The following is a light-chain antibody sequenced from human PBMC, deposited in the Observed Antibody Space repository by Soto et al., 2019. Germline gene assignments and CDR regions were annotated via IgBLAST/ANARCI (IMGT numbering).Light chain of an antibody. Sequence: QSALTQSASVSGSPGQSITISCTGTSSDVGSYNLVSWYQQHPGKAPKLMIYEGTKRPSGVSNRFSGSKSGNTASLTISGLQAEDEADYYCCSYAGSSTFPYVFGTGTKLTVL. V-gene: IGLV2-23*03. J-gene: IGLJ1*01. CDR2: EGT. CDR1: SSDVGSYNL. CDR3: CSYAGSSTFPYV.